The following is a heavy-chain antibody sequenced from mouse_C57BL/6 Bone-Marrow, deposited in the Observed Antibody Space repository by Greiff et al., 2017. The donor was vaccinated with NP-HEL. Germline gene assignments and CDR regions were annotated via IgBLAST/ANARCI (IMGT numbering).Heavy chain of an antibody. CDR3: TTITTVVAQYYFDY. CDR2: IDPENGDT. V-gene: IGHV14-4*01. Sequence: SGAELVRPGASVKLSCTASGFNIKDDYMHWVKQRPEQGLEWIGWIDPENGDTEYASKFQGKATITADTSSNTAYLQLSSLTSEDTAVYYCTTITTVVAQYYFDYWGQGTTLTVSS. D-gene: IGHD1-1*01. J-gene: IGHJ2*01. CDR1: GFNIKDDY.